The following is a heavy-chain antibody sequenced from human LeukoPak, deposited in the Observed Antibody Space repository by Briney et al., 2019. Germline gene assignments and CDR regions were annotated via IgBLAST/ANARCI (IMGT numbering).Heavy chain of an antibody. V-gene: IGHV4-59*02. J-gene: IGHJ4*02. Sequence: PSETLSLTCNVSGVSVSTSHWNWIRQRPGKGLEWIGCLSYTGKTDYNPSLKSRVSISLGSSNNHFSLKLTSVTAADTAVYYCSEGYFEPFDHLGQGILVTVSS. CDR3: SEGYFEPFDH. D-gene: IGHD2/OR15-2a*01. CDR2: LSYTGKT. CDR1: GVSVSTSH.